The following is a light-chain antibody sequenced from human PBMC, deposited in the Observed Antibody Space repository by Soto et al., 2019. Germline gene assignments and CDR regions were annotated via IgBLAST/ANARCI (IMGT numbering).Light chain of an antibody. CDR2: GAS. V-gene: IGKV1-33*01. CDR3: QQYHALPYT. J-gene: IGKJ2*01. CDR1: QDISRY. Sequence: DIPVTQSPSSLSASVGDRVTITCQASQDISRYLDWYQQKPGQAPKVLIYGASNLIRGVSSRFSGSGSGTHFTFTITSLQPEDFATYYCQQYHALPYTFGQGTKLDIK.